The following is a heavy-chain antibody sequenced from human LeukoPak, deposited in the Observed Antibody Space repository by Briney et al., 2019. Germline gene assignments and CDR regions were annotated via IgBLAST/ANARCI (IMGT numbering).Heavy chain of an antibody. J-gene: IGHJ4*02. Sequence: GGSLRLSCAASGFTFTNYWMNWIRQVPGKRLEWVSHISNDGSDTDYADSVKGRFTISRDNAKNTLYLQMRSLRAEDTAVYYCVRYFYGSGSYDYWGQGTLLTVSS. D-gene: IGHD3-10*01. V-gene: IGHV3-74*01. CDR1: GFTFTNYW. CDR2: ISNDGSDT. CDR3: VRYFYGSGSYDY.